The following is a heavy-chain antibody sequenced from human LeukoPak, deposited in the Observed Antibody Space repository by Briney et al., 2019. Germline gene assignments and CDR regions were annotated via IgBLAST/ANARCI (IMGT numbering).Heavy chain of an antibody. J-gene: IGHJ4*02. Sequence: PGGSLRLSCAASGFTFSSYWMSWVRQAPGKGLEWVANIKQDGSEKYYVDSVKGRFTISRDNAKNSLYLQMNSLRAEDTAVYYCARGPHSIVLYDDYGPDYWGQGTLVTVSS. CDR2: IKQDGSEK. CDR3: ARGPHSIVLYDDYGPDY. D-gene: IGHD4-17*01. CDR1: GFTFSSYW. V-gene: IGHV3-7*01.